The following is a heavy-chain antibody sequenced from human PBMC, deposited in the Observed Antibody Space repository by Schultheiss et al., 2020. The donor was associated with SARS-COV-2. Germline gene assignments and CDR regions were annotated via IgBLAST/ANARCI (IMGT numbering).Heavy chain of an antibody. V-gene: IGHV3-23*01. CDR3: AKDLGIFGVVIDY. D-gene: IGHD3-3*01. CDR2: ISGSGGST. Sequence: GESLKISCAASGFTFSSYEMNWVRQAPGKGLEWVSAISGSGGSTYYADSVKGRFTISRDNSKNTLYLQMNSLRAEDTAVYYCAKDLGIFGVVIDYWGQGTLVTVSS. CDR1: GFTFSSYE. J-gene: IGHJ4*02.